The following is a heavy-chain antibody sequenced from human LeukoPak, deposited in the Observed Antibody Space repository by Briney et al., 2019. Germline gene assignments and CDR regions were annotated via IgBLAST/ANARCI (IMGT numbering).Heavy chain of an antibody. CDR2: TYYRSKWYN. J-gene: IGHJ6*02. V-gene: IGHV6-1*01. CDR1: GDSVSSNSAA. Sequence: SQTLSLTCALSGDSVSSNSAAWNWIRQSPSRGLEWLGRTYYRSKWYNDYAVSVKSRITINPDTSKNQFSLQLNSVTPEDTAVYYCARLHCSSTSCYGGRYYYGMDVWGQGTTVTVSS. CDR3: ARLHCSSTSCYGGRYYYGMDV. D-gene: IGHD2-2*01.